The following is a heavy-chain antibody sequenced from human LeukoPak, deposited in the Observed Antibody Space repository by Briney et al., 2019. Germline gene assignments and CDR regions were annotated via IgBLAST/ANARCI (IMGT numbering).Heavy chain of an antibody. J-gene: IGHJ4*02. V-gene: IGHV3-48*04. CDR1: GFTFSSYG. Sequence: GGSLRLSRAASGFTFSSYGMSWVRQAPGKGLEWVSYISSTSEAKYYADYVRGRFTTPRDNSKNSLFLQMDSLRAEDAAVYYCARDPVVEPLDYWGQGTLVTVSA. CDR2: ISSTSEAK. CDR3: ARDPVVEPLDY. D-gene: IGHD1-14*01.